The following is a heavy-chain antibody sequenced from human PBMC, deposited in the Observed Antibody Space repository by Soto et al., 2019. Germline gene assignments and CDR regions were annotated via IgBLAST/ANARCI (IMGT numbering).Heavy chain of an antibody. V-gene: IGHV3-7*01. Sequence: GGSLRLSCAASGFTFSSYWMSWVRQAPGKGLEWVANIKQDGSEKYYVDSVKGRFTISRDNAKNSLYLQMNSLRAEDTAVYYCARDHSSTRYMYAEYYYYYMDVWGKGTTVTVSS. CDR2: IKQDGSEK. CDR3: ARDHSSTRYMYAEYYYYYMDV. J-gene: IGHJ6*03. D-gene: IGHD2-2*01. CDR1: GFTFSSYW.